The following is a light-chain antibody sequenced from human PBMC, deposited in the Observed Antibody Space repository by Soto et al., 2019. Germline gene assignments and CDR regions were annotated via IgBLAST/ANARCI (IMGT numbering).Light chain of an antibody. V-gene: IGKV3-20*01. CDR1: QSVSSSY. Sequence: EIVLTQSPGTLSLSPGERATLSCRASQSVSSSYLVWFQQKPGQAPRLLIYGASNRATDIPDRFSGSGSGTDVTLTISRLEPEDFAVYYCQQYGSSPPKYTFGQGTKLEIK. CDR2: GAS. CDR3: QQYGSSPPKYT. J-gene: IGKJ2*01.